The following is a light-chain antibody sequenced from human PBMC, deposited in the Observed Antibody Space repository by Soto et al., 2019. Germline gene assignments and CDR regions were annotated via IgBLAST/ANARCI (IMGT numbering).Light chain of an antibody. CDR1: SSNIGVGYD. V-gene: IGLV1-36*01. Sequence: QSVLTQPPSVSGAPGQTVTISCTGSSSNIGVGYDVHWYQQLPGTAPKLLNYYDDLLPSGVSDRFSGSKSGTSASLAISGLQSEDEADYYCAAWDDSLKGPVFGGGTKLTVL. CDR3: AAWDDSLKGPV. J-gene: IGLJ3*02. CDR2: YDD.